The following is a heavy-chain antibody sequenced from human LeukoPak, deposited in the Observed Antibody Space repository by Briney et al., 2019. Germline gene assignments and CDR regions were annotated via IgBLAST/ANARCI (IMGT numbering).Heavy chain of an antibody. CDR2: INHSGST. J-gene: IGHJ3*02. V-gene: IGHV4-34*01. Sequence: SETLSLTCAVYGGSFSGYYWSWIRQPPGKGLEWIGEINHSGSTSYNPSLKSRVTISVDTSKNQFSLKLSSVTAADTAVYYCARSERIIMILGGAFDIWGQGTVVTVSS. CDR1: GGSFSGYY. CDR3: ARSERIIMILGGAFDI. D-gene: IGHD3-22*01.